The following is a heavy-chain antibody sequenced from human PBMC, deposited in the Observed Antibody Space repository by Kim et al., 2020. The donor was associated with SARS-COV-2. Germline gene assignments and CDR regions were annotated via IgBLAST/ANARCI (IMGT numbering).Heavy chain of an antibody. J-gene: IGHJ4*02. D-gene: IGHD3-10*01. Sequence: SETLSLTCNVSGVSISGDYWSWIRQTPEKGLQWIASISYAGTMSYNPSLKSRVTISVDTSKNQVSLKLSSVTAADTAKYYCARHLSGSGAFYNVGYWGQG. CDR2: ISYAGTM. V-gene: IGHV4-59*08. CDR3: ARHLSGSGAFYNVGY. CDR1: GVSISGDY.